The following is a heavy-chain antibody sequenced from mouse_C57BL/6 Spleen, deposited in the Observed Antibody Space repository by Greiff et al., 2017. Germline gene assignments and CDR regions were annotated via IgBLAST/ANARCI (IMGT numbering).Heavy chain of an antibody. D-gene: IGHD3-3*01. CDR2: ISSGCDYL. CDR3: TRALGAMDY. J-gene: IGHJ4*01. CDR1: GFTFSSYA. Sequence: EVNVVESGEGLVKPGGSLKLSCAASGFTFSSYAMSWVRQTPETRLEWVAYISSGCDYLYYADTVKGRFTISRDHARNTLYLQMSSLKSEDTAMYYCTRALGAMDYWGQGTSVTVSS. V-gene: IGHV5-9-1*02.